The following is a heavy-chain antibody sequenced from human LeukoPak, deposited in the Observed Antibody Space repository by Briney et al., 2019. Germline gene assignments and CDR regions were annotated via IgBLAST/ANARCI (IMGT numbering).Heavy chain of an antibody. CDR2: ISWNSGSI. V-gene: IGHV3-9*01. CDR1: GFTFDDYA. CDR3: AKDRLRDYCSSTSCSTSWFDP. Sequence: HPGRSLRLSCAASGFTFDDYAMHWVRQAPGKGLEWVSGISWNSGSIGYADSVKGRFTISRDNAKNSLYLQMNSLRAEDTALYYCAKDRLRDYCSSTSCSTSWFDPWGQGTLVTVSS. D-gene: IGHD2-2*01. J-gene: IGHJ5*02.